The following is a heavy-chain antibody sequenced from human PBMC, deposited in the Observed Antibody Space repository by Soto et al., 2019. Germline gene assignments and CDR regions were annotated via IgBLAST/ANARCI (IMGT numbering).Heavy chain of an antibody. V-gene: IGHV3-33*01. J-gene: IGHJ3*02. CDR2: IWYDGSNK. Sequence: QVQLVESGGGVVQPGRSLRLSCAASGFTFSSYGMHWVRQAPGKGLEWVAVIWYDGSNKYYADSVKGRFTISRDNSKNTLYLQMNSLRAEDTAVYYCAREGGYYDSSGYAFDIWGQGTMVTVSS. D-gene: IGHD3-22*01. CDR3: AREGGYYDSSGYAFDI. CDR1: GFTFSSYG.